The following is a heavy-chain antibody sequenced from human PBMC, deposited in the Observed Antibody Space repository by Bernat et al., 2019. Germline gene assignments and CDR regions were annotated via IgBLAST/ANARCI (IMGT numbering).Heavy chain of an antibody. D-gene: IGHD5-12*01. J-gene: IGHJ2*01. V-gene: IGHV2-5*02. Sequence: QITLMESGPTLVKPTQALALTCNFSGFSLTTTGVGVGWIRQPPGTPLEGLALIYWDDDKRYNPSLKSRLTITKDTSNNQMVSTMTNMEPVDTATYYCAHRRGYSNNWEVRYLEVCGRGTLVTVSS. CDR3: AHRRGYSNNWEVRYLEV. CDR2: IYWDDDK. CDR1: GFSLTTTGVG.